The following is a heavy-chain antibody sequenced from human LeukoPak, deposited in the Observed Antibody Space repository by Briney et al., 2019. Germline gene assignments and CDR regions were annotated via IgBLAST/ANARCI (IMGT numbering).Heavy chain of an antibody. D-gene: IGHD6-13*01. V-gene: IGHV1-18*01. CDR3: ARDEGGIAASGPYYFDY. CDR1: GYTFTSYG. CDR2: ISAYNGNT. J-gene: IGHJ4*02. Sequence: ASVKVSCKASGYTFTSYGISWVRQAPGQGLEWMGWISAYNGNTNYAQKLQGRVTMTTDTSTSKAYMELRSLRSDDTAVYYCARDEGGIAASGPYYFDYWGQGTLVTVSS.